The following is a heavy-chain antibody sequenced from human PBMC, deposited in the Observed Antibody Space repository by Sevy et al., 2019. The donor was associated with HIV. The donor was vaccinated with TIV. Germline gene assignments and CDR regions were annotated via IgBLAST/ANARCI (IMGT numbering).Heavy chain of an antibody. V-gene: IGHV1-69*13. CDR2: IIPMFGTA. J-gene: IGHJ5*01. Sequence: ASVKVSCKPYGGTFSGYATSWVRQAPGQGLEWMGGIIPMFGTANYAQKFQGRVTITADESTGTAYMEMSSLRPDDTAVYFCARQPYSSSWFVYWGQGTLVTVSS. CDR3: ARQPYSSSWFVY. D-gene: IGHD6-13*01. CDR1: GGTFSGYA.